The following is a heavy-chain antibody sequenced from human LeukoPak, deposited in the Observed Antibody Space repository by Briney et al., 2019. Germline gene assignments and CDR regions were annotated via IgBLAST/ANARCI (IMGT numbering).Heavy chain of an antibody. CDR2: IIPIFATA. CDR3: ARGDLNYYDSSGYYYVLAY. CDR1: GGTFSSYA. D-gene: IGHD3-22*01. V-gene: IGHV1-69*05. J-gene: IGHJ4*02. Sequence: SVKVSCKASGGTFSSYAISWVRQAPGQGLEWMGGIIPIFATANYAQKFQGRVTITTDESTSTAYMELSRMRSEDTAVYYCARGDLNYYDSSGYYYVLAYWGQGTLVTVSS.